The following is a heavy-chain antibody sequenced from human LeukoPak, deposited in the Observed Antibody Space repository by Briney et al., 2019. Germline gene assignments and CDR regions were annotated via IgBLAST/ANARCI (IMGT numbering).Heavy chain of an antibody. CDR1: GGPISSSSYY. J-gene: IGHJ3*02. V-gene: IGHV4-39*02. CDR3: ARDLYSGSYRHAFDI. D-gene: IGHD1-26*01. Sequence: SETLSLTCTVSGGPISSSSYYWGWIRQPPGKGLEWIGSIYYSGSTYYNPSLKSRVTISVDTSKNQFSLKLSSVTAADTAVYYCARDLYSGSYRHAFDIWGQGTMVTVSS. CDR2: IYYSGST.